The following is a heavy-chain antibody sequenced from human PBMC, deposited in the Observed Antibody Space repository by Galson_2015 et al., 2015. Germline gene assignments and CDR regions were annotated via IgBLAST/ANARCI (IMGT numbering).Heavy chain of an antibody. Sequence: SLRLSCAASGFTFSSYWMSWFRQAPGKGLGWVANIKPDGSEIYYVGSVKGRFTVSRDNTKNSLYLQMNSLRAEDTAVYYCASSQRYAYALDYWGQGTQVTVSS. J-gene: IGHJ4*02. CDR1: GFTFSSYW. V-gene: IGHV3-7*01. D-gene: IGHD2-2*01. CDR3: ASSQRYAYALDY. CDR2: IKPDGSEI.